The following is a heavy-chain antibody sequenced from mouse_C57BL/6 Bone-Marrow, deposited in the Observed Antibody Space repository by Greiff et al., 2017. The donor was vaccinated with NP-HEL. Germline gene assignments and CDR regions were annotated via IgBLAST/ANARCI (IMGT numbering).Heavy chain of an antibody. Sequence: EVKLMESGGGLVKPGGSLKLSCAASGFTFSSYTMSWVRQTPEKRLEWVATISGGGGNTYYPDSVKGRFTISRDNAKNTLYLQMSSLRSEDTAVYYCASPASDYWGQGTTLTVSS. V-gene: IGHV5-9*04. CDR2: ISGGGGNT. J-gene: IGHJ2*01. CDR1: GFTFSSYT. D-gene: IGHD6-1*01. CDR3: ASPASDY.